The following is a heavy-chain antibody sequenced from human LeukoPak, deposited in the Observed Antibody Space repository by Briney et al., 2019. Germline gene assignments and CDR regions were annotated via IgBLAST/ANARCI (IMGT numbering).Heavy chain of an antibody. CDR1: GFTFSDYY. CDR3: AREVGDYQLGYYYMDV. V-gene: IGHV3-11*04. Sequence: PGGSLRLSCAASGFTFSDYYMSWIRQAPGKGLEWVSYISSSGSTIYYADSVKGRFTISRDNAKNSLYLQMNSLRAEDTAVCYCAREVGDYQLGYYYMDVWGKGTTVTVSS. D-gene: IGHD4-17*01. CDR2: ISSSGSTI. J-gene: IGHJ6*03.